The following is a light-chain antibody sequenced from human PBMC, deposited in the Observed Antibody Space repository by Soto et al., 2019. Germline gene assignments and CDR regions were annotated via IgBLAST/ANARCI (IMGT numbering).Light chain of an antibody. CDR1: QSISSE. J-gene: IGKJ2*01. Sequence: EIVMTQSPGTLSVSPEERATLSCRASQSISSELAWYQQKPGQPPRLLIYGASTRATGVPARFTGSGSGSDFTLTISGLQSEDFALYYCQQGHNWPLTFGQGTRLEI. V-gene: IGKV3-15*01. CDR2: GAS. CDR3: QQGHNWPLT.